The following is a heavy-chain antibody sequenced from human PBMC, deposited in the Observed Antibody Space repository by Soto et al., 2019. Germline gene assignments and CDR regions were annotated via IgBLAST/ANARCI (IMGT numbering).Heavy chain of an antibody. J-gene: IGHJ4*02. CDR3: ARAWDPEYYYDSSGYWFDY. D-gene: IGHD3-22*01. V-gene: IGHV1-18*01. Sequence: ASVKVSCKASGYTFTSYGISWVRQAPGQGLEWMGWIGAYNGNTNYAQKLQGRVTMTTDTSTSTAYMELRSLRSDDTAVYYCARAWDPEYYYDSSGYWFDYWGQGTLVTVSS. CDR1: GYTFTSYG. CDR2: IGAYNGNT.